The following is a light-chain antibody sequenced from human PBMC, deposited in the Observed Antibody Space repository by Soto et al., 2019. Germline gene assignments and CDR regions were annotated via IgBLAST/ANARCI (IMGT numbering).Light chain of an antibody. CDR3: LQLNSYPLT. Sequence: LYNSPSSLSAYVGDRVTITCRASQGISSYLAWYQQKPGKAPNLLIYAASTLQSGVPSRFSGSGSGTDFTLTISSLQPEDFATYYCLQLNSYPLTFGGRTKADI. CDR2: AAS. CDR1: QGISSY. J-gene: IGKJ4*01. V-gene: IGKV1-9*01.